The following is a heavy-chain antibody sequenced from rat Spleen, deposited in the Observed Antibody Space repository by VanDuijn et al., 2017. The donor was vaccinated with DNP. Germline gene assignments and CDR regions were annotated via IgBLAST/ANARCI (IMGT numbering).Heavy chain of an antibody. CDR2: ISYSGRT. CDR1: GYSITSNY. Sequence: EVQLQESGPGLVKPSQSLSLTCSVTGYSITSNYWGWIRKFPGNKMEYIGHISYSGRTNYNPSLKSRFSITRDTSKNQFFLQLNSVTTEDTATYYCARGLNYGGYNYYWYFDFWGPGTMVTVSS. D-gene: IGHD1-11*01. J-gene: IGHJ1*01. V-gene: IGHV3-1*01. CDR3: ARGLNYGGYNYYWYFDF.